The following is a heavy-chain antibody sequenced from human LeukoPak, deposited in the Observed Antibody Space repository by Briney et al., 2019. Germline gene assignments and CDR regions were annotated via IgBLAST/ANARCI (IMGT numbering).Heavy chain of an antibody. V-gene: IGHV4-34*01. Sequence: SETLSLTCAVYGGSFSGYYWSWIRQPPGKGLEWIGEINHSGSTNYNPSLKSRVTISVDTSKNQFSLKLSSATAADTAVYYCARGRGELELLPWGQGTLVTVSS. CDR1: GGSFSGYY. CDR2: INHSGST. J-gene: IGHJ5*02. CDR3: ARGRGELELLP. D-gene: IGHD1-7*01.